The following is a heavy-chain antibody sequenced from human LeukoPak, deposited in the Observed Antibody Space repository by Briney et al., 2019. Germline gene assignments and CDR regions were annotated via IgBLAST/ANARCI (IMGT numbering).Heavy chain of an antibody. D-gene: IGHD3-10*01. J-gene: IGHJ4*02. CDR3: ARVYYYGFKN. CDR2: INHSGST. CDR1: GGSFSGYY. V-gene: IGHV4-34*01. Sequence: SETLSLTCAVYGGSFSGYYWSWIRQPPGKGLEWIGEINHSGSTNYNPSLKSRVTISVDTSKNQFSLKLSSVTAADTAAYYCARVYYYGFKNWGQGTLVTVSS.